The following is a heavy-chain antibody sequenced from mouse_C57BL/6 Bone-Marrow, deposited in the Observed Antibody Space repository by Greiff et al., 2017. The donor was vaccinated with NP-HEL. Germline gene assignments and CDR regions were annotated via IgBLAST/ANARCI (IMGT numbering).Heavy chain of an antibody. V-gene: IGHV5-6*02. CDR1: GFTFSSYG. D-gene: IGHD2-3*01. Sequence: DVMLVESGGDLVKPGGSLKLSCAASGFTFSSYGMSWVRQTPDKRLEWVATISSGGSYTYYPDSVKGRFTISRDNAKNTLYLQMSSLKSEDTAMYYCARRGGYYAPFAYWGQGTLVTVSA. CDR3: ARRGGYYAPFAY. J-gene: IGHJ3*01. CDR2: ISSGGSYT.